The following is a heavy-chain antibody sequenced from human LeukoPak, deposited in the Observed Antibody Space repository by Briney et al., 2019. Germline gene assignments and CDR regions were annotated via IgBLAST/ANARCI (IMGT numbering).Heavy chain of an antibody. V-gene: IGHV5-51*01. CDR2: IYPGDSDT. D-gene: IGHD5-12*01. CDR1: GYSFTSYW. Sequence: GESLKISCKGSGYSFTSYWIGWVRQMPGKGLEWMGIIYPGDSDTRYSPSFQGQVTISADKSISTAYLQWSSLKASDTAMYYCARRYRSRDGYNYLIFDYWGQGTLVTVSS. J-gene: IGHJ4*02. CDR3: ARRYRSRDGYNYLIFDY.